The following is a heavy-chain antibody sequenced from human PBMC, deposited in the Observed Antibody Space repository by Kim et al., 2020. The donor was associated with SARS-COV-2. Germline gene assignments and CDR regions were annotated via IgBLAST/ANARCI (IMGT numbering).Heavy chain of an antibody. CDR3: ASVAGTSAFDI. D-gene: IGHD6-19*01. Sequence: GGSLRLSCAASGFTFSSYAMHWVRQAPGKGLEWVAVISYDGSNKYYADSVKGRFTISRDNSKNTLYLQMNSLRAEDTAVYYCASVAGTSAFDIWGQGTMV. CDR2: ISYDGSNK. J-gene: IGHJ3*02. V-gene: IGHV3-30*04. CDR1: GFTFSSYA.